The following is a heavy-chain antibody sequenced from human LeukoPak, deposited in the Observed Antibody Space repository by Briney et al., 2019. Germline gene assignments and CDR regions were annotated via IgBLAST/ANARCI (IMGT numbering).Heavy chain of an antibody. D-gene: IGHD2-2*01. CDR1: GFTFSSYA. J-gene: IGHJ4*02. Sequence: GSLRLSCAASGFTFSSYAMSWIRQPPGKGLEWIGEINHSGSTNYNPSLKSRVTTSVDTSKNQFSLKLSSVTAADTAVYYCARAGYCSSTSCYELDYWGQGTLVTVSS. CDR3: ARAGYCSSTSCYELDY. V-gene: IGHV4-34*01. CDR2: INHSGST.